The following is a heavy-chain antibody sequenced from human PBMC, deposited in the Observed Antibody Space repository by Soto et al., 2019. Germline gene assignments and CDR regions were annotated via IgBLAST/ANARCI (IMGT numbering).Heavy chain of an antibody. V-gene: IGHV3-30-3*01. CDR2: ISYDGSNK. CDR3: ARELVGATVGY. Sequence: QVQLVESGGGVVQPGRSLRLSCAASGFTFSSYAMHWVRQAPGKGLEWVAVISYDGSNKYYADSVKGRFTISRDNSKNTLDLQMNSLRAEDTAVYYCARELVGATVGYWGQGTLVTVSS. J-gene: IGHJ4*02. CDR1: GFTFSSYA. D-gene: IGHD1-26*01.